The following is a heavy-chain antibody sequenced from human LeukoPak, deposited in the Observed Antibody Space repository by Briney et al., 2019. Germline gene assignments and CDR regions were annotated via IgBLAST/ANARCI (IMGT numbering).Heavy chain of an antibody. J-gene: IGHJ1*01. CDR3: ASAREYCGSAECYEYFQH. Sequence: GGSLRLSCAASGFTFSSHWMHWVRQAPGKGLVWVSRINSDGSTTTYADSVNGRFTISRDNSRNTLFLQMNSLRAEDTALYYCASAREYCGSAECYEYFQHWGQGTLVTVSS. V-gene: IGHV3-74*01. CDR2: INSDGSTT. D-gene: IGHD2-21*01. CDR1: GFTFSSHW.